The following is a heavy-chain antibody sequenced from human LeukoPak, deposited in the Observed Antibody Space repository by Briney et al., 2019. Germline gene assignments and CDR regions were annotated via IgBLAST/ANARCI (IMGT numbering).Heavy chain of an antibody. Sequence: ASVKVSCKASGYTFTDYYMHWVRQAPGQGLEWMGWINSNSGGTNYAQKFQGRVTMTRDTSISTAYMELSSLRSDDTAVYYCARVLVPAAGGVVGYWGQGTLVTVSS. V-gene: IGHV1-2*02. CDR2: INSNSGGT. CDR1: GYTFTDYY. D-gene: IGHD1-26*01. CDR3: ARVLVPAAGGVVGY. J-gene: IGHJ4*02.